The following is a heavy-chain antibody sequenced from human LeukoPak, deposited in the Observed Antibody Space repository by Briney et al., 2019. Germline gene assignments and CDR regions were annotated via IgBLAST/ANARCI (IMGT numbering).Heavy chain of an antibody. Sequence: GVSLRLSCVASGFSFDSYWMNWVRQAPGKGLEWVSYISSSGSTIYYADSVKGRFTISRDNAKNSLYLQMNSLRAEDTAVYYCAELGITMIGGVWGKGTTVTISS. J-gene: IGHJ6*04. CDR2: ISSSGSTI. CDR1: GFSFDSYW. CDR3: AELGITMIGGV. D-gene: IGHD3-10*02. V-gene: IGHV3-48*04.